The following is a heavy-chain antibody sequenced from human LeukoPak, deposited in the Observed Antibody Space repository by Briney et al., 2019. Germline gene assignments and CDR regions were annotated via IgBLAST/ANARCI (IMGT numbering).Heavy chain of an antibody. V-gene: IGHV3-23*01. D-gene: IGHD6-19*01. Sequence: GGSLRLSCAASGFAFSSQAMGWVRQAPGKGLEWVSVISDSGSITYYADSVKGRFTISRDNSKNTLFLQMNSLRADDTAVYYCAKDARRTSGWYFFDCWGQGSLVTVSS. CDR2: ISDSGSIT. CDR1: GFAFSSQA. CDR3: AKDARRTSGWYFFDC. J-gene: IGHJ4*02.